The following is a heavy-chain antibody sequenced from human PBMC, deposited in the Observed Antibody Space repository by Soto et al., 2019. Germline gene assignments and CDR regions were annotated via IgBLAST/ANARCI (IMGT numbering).Heavy chain of an antibody. CDR2: IYYSGST. CDR1: GGSVSSGSYY. V-gene: IGHV4-61*01. D-gene: IGHD3-9*01. CDR3: ARYYDILTGYYNDVGSYGMDV. J-gene: IGHJ6*02. Sequence: SETLSLTCTVSGGSVSSGSYYWSWIRQPPGKGLEWIGYIYYSGSTNYNPSLKSRVTISVDTFKNQFSLKLSSVTAADTAVYYCARYYDILTGYYNDVGSYGMDVWGQGTTVTVSS.